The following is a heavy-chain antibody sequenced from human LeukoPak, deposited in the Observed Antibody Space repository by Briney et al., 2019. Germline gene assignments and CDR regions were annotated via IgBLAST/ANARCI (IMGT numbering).Heavy chain of an antibody. D-gene: IGHD6-19*01. Sequence: PGGSLRLSCAASGFTFSDSYMSWIRQAPGKGLEWISNIRSSGSAIYHADSVKGRFTISRDNAKNSLYLQMNSLRAEDTALYYCAKDIGRAVVGTDYWGQGTLVTVSS. J-gene: IGHJ4*02. CDR1: GFTFSDSY. CDR3: AKDIGRAVVGTDY. V-gene: IGHV3-11*01. CDR2: IRSSGSAI.